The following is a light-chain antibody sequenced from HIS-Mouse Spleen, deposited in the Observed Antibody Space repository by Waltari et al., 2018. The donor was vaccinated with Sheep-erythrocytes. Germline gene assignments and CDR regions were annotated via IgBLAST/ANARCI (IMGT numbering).Light chain of an antibody. V-gene: IGLV3-1*01. CDR1: KLGEKY. CDR2: QDS. Sequence: SYELTQPPSVSVSPGHTASITCSGDKLGEKYACWYQQKPGQSPVLVIYQDSKRPSGIPERFSGSNSGNTATLTISGTKAMDEADYYCQAWDSSTAVFGGGTKLTVL. J-gene: IGLJ2*01. CDR3: QAWDSSTAV.